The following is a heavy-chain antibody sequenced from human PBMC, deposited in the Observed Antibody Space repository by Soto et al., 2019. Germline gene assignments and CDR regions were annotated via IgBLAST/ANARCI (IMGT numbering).Heavy chain of an antibody. CDR3: ARGFPLWLDP. J-gene: IGHJ5*02. CDR2: INAGNGNT. D-gene: IGHD3-3*01. Sequence: QVQLVQSGAEEKKPGATVKVSCKASGYTFTSYAMDWVRQAPGQRLEWMGWINAGNGNTKYSQKFQGRVTITRDTAASTAYMELSSLRSEDTAVYYCARGFPLWLDPWGQGTLVTVSS. CDR1: GYTFTSYA. V-gene: IGHV1-3*05.